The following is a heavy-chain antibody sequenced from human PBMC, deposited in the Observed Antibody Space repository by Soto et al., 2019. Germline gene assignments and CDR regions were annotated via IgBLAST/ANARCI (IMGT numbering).Heavy chain of an antibody. J-gene: IGHJ3*02. V-gene: IGHV1-2*02. CDR3: ARGGSMTVAVKIAFDI. CDR2: ISPNNGDT. D-gene: IGHD3-22*01. Sequence: DSVKVSCKTSGYIFTGHYLHWLRQAPGQGLEWMGWISPNNGDTDYAQKFQGRVTMTRETSMNTAYMDLSGLTFDDTAVYYCARGGSMTVAVKIAFDIWGQGTRVTV. CDR1: GYIFTGHY.